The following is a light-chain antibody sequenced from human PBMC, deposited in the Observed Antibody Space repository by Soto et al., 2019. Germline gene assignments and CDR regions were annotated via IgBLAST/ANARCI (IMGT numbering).Light chain of an antibody. CDR3: CSYGDTYTYV. CDR1: KSDLRDYNY. CDR2: DVT. Sequence: QSALTQPRSVSGSPGQSVTISCTGTKSDLRDYNYVSWFQQHPGKTPKLMIYDVTRRPSGVPDRFSGSQSGNTASLTISGLQAEDEADYYCCSYGDTYTYVFGTGTKVTGL. J-gene: IGLJ1*01. V-gene: IGLV2-11*01.